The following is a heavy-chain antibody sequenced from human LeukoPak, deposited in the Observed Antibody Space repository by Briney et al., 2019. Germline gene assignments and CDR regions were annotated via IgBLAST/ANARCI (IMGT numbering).Heavy chain of an antibody. Sequence: SETLSLTCAVYGGFFSGYYWSWIRQPPGNGLEWIGEINHSGRTNYNPSLKSRVTISVDTSKNQFSLKLSSVTAADTAVYYCARGPEDCSSTSCPTAKYYYYYMDVWGKGTTVTVSS. D-gene: IGHD2-2*01. J-gene: IGHJ6*03. CDR2: INHSGRT. CDR3: ARGPEDCSSTSCPTAKYYYYYMDV. V-gene: IGHV4-34*01. CDR1: GGFFSGYY.